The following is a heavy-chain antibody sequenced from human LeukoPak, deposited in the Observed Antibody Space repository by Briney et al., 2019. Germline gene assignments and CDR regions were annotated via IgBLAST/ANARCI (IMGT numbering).Heavy chain of an antibody. Sequence: GGSLRLSCAASGFTFSSYAMSWVRQAPGKGLEWVSAISGSGGSTYYADSVKGRFTISRDNSKNTLYLQMNSLRAEDTAVYYCAKELRLSSGWPYDYWAREPWSPSPQ. CDR2: ISGSGGST. J-gene: IGHJ4*02. CDR3: AKELRLSSGWPYDY. D-gene: IGHD6-19*01. CDR1: GFTFSSYA. V-gene: IGHV3-23*01.